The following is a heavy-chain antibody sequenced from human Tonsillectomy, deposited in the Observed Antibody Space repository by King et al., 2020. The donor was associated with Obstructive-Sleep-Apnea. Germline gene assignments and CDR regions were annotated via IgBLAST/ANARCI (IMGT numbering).Heavy chain of an antibody. CDR1: GFTFSNYW. V-gene: IGHV3-7*03. J-gene: IGHJ4*02. CDR2: IKQDGSGK. D-gene: IGHD1-26*01. CDR3: ARTRGSHSLDY. Sequence: VQLVESGGGLVQPGGSLRLSCVASGFTFSNYWMTWVRQAPGKGLEWVANIKQDGSGKYYVDSVKGRFTISSDNAKNSLYLQMNSLRAEDTAVYYCARTRGSHSLDYWGQGTLVTVSS.